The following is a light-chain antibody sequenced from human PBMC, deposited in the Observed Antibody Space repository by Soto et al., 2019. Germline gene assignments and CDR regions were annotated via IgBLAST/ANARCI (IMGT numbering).Light chain of an antibody. Sequence: EIVLTQSPATLSLSPGERATLSCRASQSVSSYLAWYQQKPGQAPRLLIYDASNRATGIPARFSGSGSGTDFTLTISSLEPEDFAVYYCQQRSNWPPGFGPGTKVDIK. CDR1: QSVSSY. J-gene: IGKJ3*01. V-gene: IGKV3-11*01. CDR2: DAS. CDR3: QQRSNWPPG.